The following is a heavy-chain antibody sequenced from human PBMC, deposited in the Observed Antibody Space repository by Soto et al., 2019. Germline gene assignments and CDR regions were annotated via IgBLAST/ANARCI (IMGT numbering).Heavy chain of an antibody. CDR3: ARDGSGSYNNWFDP. V-gene: IGHV3-21*01. D-gene: IGHD1-26*01. J-gene: IGHJ5*02. CDR1: GFTFSSYS. CDR2: ISSSSSYI. Sequence: EVQLVESGGGLVKPGGSLRLSCAASGFTFSSYSMNWVRQAPGKGLEWVSSISSSSSYIYYADSVKGRFTISRDNAKNSLYLQMNSLRAEDTAVYYCARDGSGSYNNWFDPWGQGTLVTVSS.